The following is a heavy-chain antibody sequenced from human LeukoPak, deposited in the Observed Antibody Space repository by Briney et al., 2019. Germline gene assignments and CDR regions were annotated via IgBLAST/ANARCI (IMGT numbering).Heavy chain of an antibody. CDR2: INHSGST. V-gene: IGHV4-34*01. J-gene: IGHJ5*02. D-gene: IGHD6-13*01. CDR3: WGYTTRGDWFDP. Sequence: SEIRFSCSAAYCTFFNYSFSSFIRHPAKGLVWWIGDINHSGSTNYKSSLKSRVTISLDTSKNQFSLRLSSVTAADTAVYYCWGYTTRGDWFDPWGQGTLVTVSS. CDR1: CTFFNYSF.